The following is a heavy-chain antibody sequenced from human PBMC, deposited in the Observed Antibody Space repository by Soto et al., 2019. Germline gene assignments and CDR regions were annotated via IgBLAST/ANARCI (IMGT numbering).Heavy chain of an antibody. CDR3: ARGDRGVQAFDI. Sequence: QVQLQESGPGLVKPSETLSLTCTVSGGSVSSGSYYWCWLRQPPGRGLEWMGYIYYSGSTNYNPSLKSRVTISVDTSTNHFSLKQSSVTAADTAVYYCARGDRGVQAFDIWGQGTMVTVSS. V-gene: IGHV4-61*03. CDR1: GGSVSSGSYY. J-gene: IGHJ3*02. CDR2: IYYSGST.